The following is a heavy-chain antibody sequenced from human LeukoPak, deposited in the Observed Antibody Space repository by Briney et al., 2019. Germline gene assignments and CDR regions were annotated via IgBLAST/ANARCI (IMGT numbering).Heavy chain of an antibody. J-gene: IGHJ6*02. CDR1: GFTFSSYS. Sequence: PGGSLRLSCAASGFTFSSYSMNWVRQAPGKGLEWVSGISWNSGSIGYADSVKGRFTISRDNAKNSLYLQMNSLRAEDTALYYCAKGPKLAPYSSSWYPRYYYYGMDVWGQGTTVTVSS. CDR3: AKGPKLAPYSSSWYPRYYYYGMDV. CDR2: ISWNSGSI. V-gene: IGHV3-9*01. D-gene: IGHD6-13*01.